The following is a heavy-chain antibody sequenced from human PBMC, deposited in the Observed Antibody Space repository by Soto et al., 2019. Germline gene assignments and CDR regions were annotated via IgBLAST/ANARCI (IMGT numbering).Heavy chain of an antibody. V-gene: IGHV1-18*01. CDR3: ERGIPSRWYVEYDY. J-gene: IGHJ4*02. CDR1: GYTFTSYG. CDR2: ISAYNGNT. Sequence: QVQLVQSGAEVKKPGASVKVSCKASGYTFTSYGISWVRQAPGQGLEWMGWISAYNGNTNYAQKLQGRINMNTDTSRNTVYMELKSLRNDETTEYYYERGIPSRWYVEYDYWGQGNLVTV. D-gene: IGHD6-13*01.